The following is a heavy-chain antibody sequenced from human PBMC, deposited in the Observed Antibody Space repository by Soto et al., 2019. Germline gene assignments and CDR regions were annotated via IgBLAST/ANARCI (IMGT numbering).Heavy chain of an antibody. CDR2: TYYRSNWYT. Sequence: SQTLSLTCAISGDSVSSNIVTWNWIRHSPSRGLEWLGRTYYRSNWYTDYAVSVKSRATINPDTSKNHFSLQLNSVTPEDTAIYYCVRLIGNSWLDDWGQGTLVTVSS. D-gene: IGHD2-8*01. V-gene: IGHV6-1*01. CDR1: GDSVSSNIVT. J-gene: IGHJ5*02. CDR3: VRLIGNSWLDD.